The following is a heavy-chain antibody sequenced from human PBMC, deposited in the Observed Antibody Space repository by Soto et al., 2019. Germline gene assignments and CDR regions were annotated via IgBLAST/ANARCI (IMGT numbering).Heavy chain of an antibody. Sequence: PSETLSLTCTVSGGSISSGDYYWSWIRQPPGKGLEWIGYIYYSGSTYYNPSLKSRVTISVDTSKNQFSLKLSSVTAADTAVYYCASSGDYLQNYGVDVWGQGTTVTFSS. V-gene: IGHV4-30-4*01. J-gene: IGHJ6*02. CDR3: ASSGDYLQNYGVDV. D-gene: IGHD4-17*01. CDR2: IYYSGST. CDR1: GGSISSGDYY.